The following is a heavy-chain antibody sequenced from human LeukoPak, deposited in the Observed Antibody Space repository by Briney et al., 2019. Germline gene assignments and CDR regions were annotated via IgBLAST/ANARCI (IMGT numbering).Heavy chain of an antibody. CDR1: GGTFSSYA. CDR3: ARDGPRPSIFGVVIPFDP. CDR2: IIPILGIA. V-gene: IGHV1-69*04. J-gene: IGHJ5*02. Sequence: AASVKVSCKASGGTFSSYAISWVRQAPGQGLEWMGRIIPILGIANYAQKFQGRVTITADKSTSTAYMELSSLRSEDTAVYYCARDGPRPSIFGVVIPFDPWGQGTLVTVSS. D-gene: IGHD3-3*01.